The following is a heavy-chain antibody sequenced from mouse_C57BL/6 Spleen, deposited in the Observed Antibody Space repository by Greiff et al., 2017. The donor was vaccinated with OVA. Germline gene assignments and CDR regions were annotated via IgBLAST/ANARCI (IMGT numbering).Heavy chain of an antibody. CDR2: LNPNNGGT. D-gene: IGHD1-1*01. CDR3: ARADYYNGSSD. Sequence: VQLKESGPELVKPGASVKIPCKASGYTFTDYNMDWVKQSHGKSLEWLGDLNPNNGGTIYNQKLTGKATLTVDKSSSTAYMELRSLTSEDTAVYYCARADYYNGSSDWGQGATLTFSS. V-gene: IGHV1-18*01. CDR1: GYTFTDYN. J-gene: IGHJ2*01.